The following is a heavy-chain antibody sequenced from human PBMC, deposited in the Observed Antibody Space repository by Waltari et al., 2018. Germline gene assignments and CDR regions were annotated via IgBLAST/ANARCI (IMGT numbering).Heavy chain of an antibody. CDR3: VTVRAARPY. Sequence: QVQLVQSGAEVKKPGSSVKVSCKASVGTFSRNTISWVRQAPGQGLEWMGGIIPMIGAANYAQEFQGRVPITADESTTQASMELTSLRSDDTAVFYCVTVRAARPYWGQGTLVTVSS. J-gene: IGHJ4*02. CDR2: IIPMIGAA. CDR1: VGTFSRNT. D-gene: IGHD6-6*01. V-gene: IGHV1-69*01.